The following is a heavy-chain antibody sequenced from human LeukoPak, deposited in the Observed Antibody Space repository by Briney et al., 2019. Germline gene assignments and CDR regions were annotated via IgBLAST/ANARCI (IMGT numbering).Heavy chain of an antibody. CDR3: ARETRETGRGYHQTDAFDI. Sequence: GGSLRLSCAASGFTFSIYAMSWVRQAPGEGLVWVSRINSDATRPSYADSVKGRFTISRDNAKNTLYLQMNSLRADDTALYYCARETRETGRGYHQTDAFDIWGQGTMVSVSS. CDR2: INSDATRP. V-gene: IGHV3-74*01. J-gene: IGHJ3*02. D-gene: IGHD3-22*01. CDR1: GFTFSIYA.